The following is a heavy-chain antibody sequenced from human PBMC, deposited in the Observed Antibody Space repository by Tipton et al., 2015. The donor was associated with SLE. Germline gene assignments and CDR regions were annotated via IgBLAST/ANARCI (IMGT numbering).Heavy chain of an antibody. Sequence: SLRLSCAASGFTFSSYSMNWVRQAPGKGLEWVSSISSSSSYIYYADSVKGRFTISRDNAKNSLYLQMNSLRAEDTAVYYCARDLDCSGGSCYSGWFDPWGQGTLVTVSS. D-gene: IGHD2-15*01. CDR1: GFTFSSYS. J-gene: IGHJ5*02. V-gene: IGHV3-21*01. CDR2: ISSSSSYI. CDR3: ARDLDCSGGSCYSGWFDP.